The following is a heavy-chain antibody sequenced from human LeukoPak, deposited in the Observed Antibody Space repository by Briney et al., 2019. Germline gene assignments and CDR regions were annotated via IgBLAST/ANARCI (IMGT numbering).Heavy chain of an antibody. CDR2: ISYDGSNK. J-gene: IGHJ6*02. D-gene: IGHD3-9*01. Sequence: PGGSLRLSCAASGFTFSSYGMHWVRQAPGKGLEWVAVISYDGSNKYYADSVKGRFTISRDNSKNTLYLQMNSLRAEDTAVYYCAKDDILTGYAYYGMDVWGQGTTVTVSS. V-gene: IGHV3-30*18. CDR1: GFTFSSYG. CDR3: AKDDILTGYAYYGMDV.